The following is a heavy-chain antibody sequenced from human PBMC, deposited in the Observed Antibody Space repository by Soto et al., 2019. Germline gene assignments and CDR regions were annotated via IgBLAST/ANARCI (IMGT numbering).Heavy chain of an antibody. CDR1: GFTFSSYW. J-gene: IGHJ4*02. CDR2: INKDGSEQ. CDR3: ARSRGLDY. V-gene: IGHV3-7*01. Sequence: EVQLVESGGGLVQPGGSPRLSCAASGFTFSSYWMSWVRQAPGTGLEWVANINKDGSEQHYVDAVKGRLTISRDNAKNSRYLQMNSLRAEDAAVYYCARSRGLDYCGQGTLVTVSS. D-gene: IGHD6-19*01.